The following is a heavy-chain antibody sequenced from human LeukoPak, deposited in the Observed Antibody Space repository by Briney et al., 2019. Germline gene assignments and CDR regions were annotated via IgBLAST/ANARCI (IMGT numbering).Heavy chain of an antibody. V-gene: IGHV4-59*08. J-gene: IGHJ4*02. Sequence: SETLSLTCTVSGGSISSYYWSWIRQPPGKGLEWIGYIYYSGSTNYNPSLKSRVTISVDTSKNQFSLKLSSVTAADTAVYYCLGSYYTLMDFDYWGQGTLVTVSS. CDR3: LGSYYTLMDFDY. D-gene: IGHD3-10*01. CDR1: GGSISSYY. CDR2: IYYSGST.